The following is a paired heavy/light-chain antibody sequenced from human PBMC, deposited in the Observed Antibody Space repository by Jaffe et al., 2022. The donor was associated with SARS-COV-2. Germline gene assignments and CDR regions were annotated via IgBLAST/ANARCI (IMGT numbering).Heavy chain of an antibody. Sequence: QVQLQQSGPGLVKPSQTLSLTCAISGDSVSSNSAAWTWIRQSPSRGLELLGRTWYRSKWYSDYAESVKSRITINPDTPKNQFSLQLNSVTPEDTAVYYCARGQVIVVAGSSYYYVDVWGQGTTVTVSS. D-gene: IGHD6-19*01. CDR1: GDSVSSNSAA. J-gene: IGHJ6*02. CDR3: ARGQVIVVAGSSYYYVDV. V-gene: IGHV6-1*01. CDR2: TWYRSKWYS.
Light chain of an antibody. Sequence: DIQMTQSPSSLSASVGDRVTITCRASQSIGSWLNWYQKKPGKAPNLLIYAASSLQSGVPPRFSGSGSGTDFTLTISSLQPEDFASYYCQQSYSIPFTFGPGTTVDIK. CDR1: QSIGSW. CDR3: QQSYSIPFT. CDR2: AAS. J-gene: IGKJ3*01. V-gene: IGKV1-39*01.